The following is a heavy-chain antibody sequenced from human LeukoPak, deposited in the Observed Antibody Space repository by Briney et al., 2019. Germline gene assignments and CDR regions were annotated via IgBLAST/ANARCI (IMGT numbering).Heavy chain of an antibody. CDR3: AREEIVPAAYFDY. J-gene: IGHJ4*02. CDR2: ISSSGSTI. D-gene: IGHD2-2*01. V-gene: IGHV3-48*03. Sequence: GGSLRLSCAASGFTFSSYEMNWVRQAPGKGLEWVSYISSSGSTIYYADSVKGRFTISRGNAKNSLYLQMNSLRAEGTAVYYCAREEIVPAAYFDYWGQGTLVTVSS. CDR1: GFTFSSYE.